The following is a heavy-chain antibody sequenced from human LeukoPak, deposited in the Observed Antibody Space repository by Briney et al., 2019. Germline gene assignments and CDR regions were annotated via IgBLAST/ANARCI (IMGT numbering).Heavy chain of an antibody. CDR2: ISSSSSYM. Sequence: GGSLRLSCAASGFTFSSYTMTWVRQAPGKGLEWVSCISSSSSYMYYGDTLKGRFTISRDNAKNSLYLQMDNLRAEDTAMYYCARALTPASGWLGSWGQGTLVTVSS. D-gene: IGHD6-19*01. J-gene: IGHJ5*01. CDR3: ARALTPASGWLGS. CDR1: GFTFSSYT. V-gene: IGHV3-21*01.